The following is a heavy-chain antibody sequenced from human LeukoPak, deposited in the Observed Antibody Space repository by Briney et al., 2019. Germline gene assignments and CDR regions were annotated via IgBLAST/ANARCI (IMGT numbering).Heavy chain of an antibody. Sequence: SETLSLTCAVYGGSFSGYYWSWIRQPPGKGLEWIGEINHSGSTNYNPSLKSRVTISVDTSKNQFSLKLSSETAADTAVYYCARGDTAPRPGRYFDLWGRGTLVTVSS. J-gene: IGHJ2*01. CDR2: INHSGST. V-gene: IGHV4-34*01. CDR3: ARGDTAPRPGRYFDL. D-gene: IGHD2-2*02. CDR1: GGSFSGYY.